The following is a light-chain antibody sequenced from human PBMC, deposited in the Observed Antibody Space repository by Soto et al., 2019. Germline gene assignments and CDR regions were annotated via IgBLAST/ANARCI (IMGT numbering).Light chain of an antibody. CDR3: AAWDDSPNGPL. CDR1: SSNIGAGSD. V-gene: IGLV1-40*01. CDR2: SNN. Sequence: QSVLTQPPSVSGAPGQRVTISCTGSSSNIGAGSDVHWYQHLPGTAPKLLIYSNNQRPSGVPDRFSGSKSGTSASLAVNGLQSEDEADYYCAAWDDSPNGPLFGGGTKLTVL. J-gene: IGLJ3*02.